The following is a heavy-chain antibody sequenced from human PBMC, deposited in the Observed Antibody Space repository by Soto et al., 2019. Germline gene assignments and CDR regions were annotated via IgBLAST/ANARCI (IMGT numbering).Heavy chain of an antibody. CDR3: ARCFDSWDGSTGFDT. D-gene: IGHD3-10*01. CDR1: GGSISSYY. CDR2: IYNSGST. Sequence: PSESLSLTCTVSGGSISSYYMSWVRQPPGKGLEWVGYIYNSGSTNYNHSLKSRVTITVDTSNTQFSLKLRSVSAADAAVYYCARCFDSWDGSTGFDTWGQGTLVTVSS. J-gene: IGHJ5*02. V-gene: IGHV4-59*01.